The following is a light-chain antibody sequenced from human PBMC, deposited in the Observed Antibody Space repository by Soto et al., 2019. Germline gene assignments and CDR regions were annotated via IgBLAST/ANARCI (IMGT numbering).Light chain of an antibody. CDR1: QNITTS. Sequence: DIQMTQSPSSLSASVGDRVTIICRASQNITTSLNWFQQRPGKGPKLLIFRTSNLRSGVPSTFSGSGSGTEFTLTIGSLQPEDFAVYFCQQGYSAPPTFGQGTKLEIK. CDR3: QQGYSAPPT. V-gene: IGKV1-39*01. J-gene: IGKJ2*01. CDR2: RTS.